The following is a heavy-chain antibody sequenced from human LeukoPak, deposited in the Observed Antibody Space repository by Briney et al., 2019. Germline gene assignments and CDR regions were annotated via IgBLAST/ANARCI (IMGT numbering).Heavy chain of an antibody. J-gene: IGHJ4*02. V-gene: IGHV1-69*04. CDR1: GGTFSSYA. CDR2: IIPILGIA. D-gene: IGHD3-22*01. CDR3: ARDWLRSGYYSSFDY. Sequence: SVKVSCKASGGTFSSYAISWVRQAPGQGLEWMGRIIPILGIANYAQKFQGRVTITADKSTGTAYMELSSLRSEDTAVYYCARDWLRSGYYSSFDYWGQGTLVTVSS.